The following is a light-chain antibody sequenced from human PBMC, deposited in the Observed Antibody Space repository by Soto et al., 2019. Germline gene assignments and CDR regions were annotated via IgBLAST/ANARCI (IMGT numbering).Light chain of an antibody. Sequence: QSALTQPASVSGSPGQSITISCTGTSSDVGCYNYVSWYQQHPGKAPKLMIYEVNNRPSGVSNRFSGSKSGNTASLTISGLQAEDEADYYCSSYTSSSTLVVFGGGTKVTVL. J-gene: IGLJ2*01. V-gene: IGLV2-14*01. CDR1: SSDVGCYNY. CDR2: EVN. CDR3: SSYTSSSTLVV.